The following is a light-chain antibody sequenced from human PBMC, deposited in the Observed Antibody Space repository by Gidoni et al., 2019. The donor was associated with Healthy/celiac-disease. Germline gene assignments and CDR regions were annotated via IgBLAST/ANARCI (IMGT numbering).Light chain of an antibody. CDR3: QVWDSSSEVV. Sequence: YLLTQPPSVSVAPGQTARITCGGNNIGSKSVHWYQQKPGQAPVLVVYDDRDRPSGIPERFSGSNSGNTATLTISRVEAGYEADYYCQVWDSSSEVVFGGGTKLTVL. J-gene: IGLJ2*01. V-gene: IGLV3-21*02. CDR2: DDR. CDR1: NIGSKS.